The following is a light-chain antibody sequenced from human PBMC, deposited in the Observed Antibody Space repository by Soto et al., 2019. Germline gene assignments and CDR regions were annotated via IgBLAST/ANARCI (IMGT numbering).Light chain of an antibody. Sequence: EIVLTQSPATLSLSRGERATLSCGASQSVSSSYLAWYQQKPGLAPRLLIYDASSRATGIPDRFSGSGSGTDFTLTISRLEPEDFAVYYYQQYGSSPLTCGGGTKVDI. CDR1: QSVSSSY. J-gene: IGKJ4*01. CDR2: DAS. CDR3: QQYGSSPLT. V-gene: IGKV3D-20*01.